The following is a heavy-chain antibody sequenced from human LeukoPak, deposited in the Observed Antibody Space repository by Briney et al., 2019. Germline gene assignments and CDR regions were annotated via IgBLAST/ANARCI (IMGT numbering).Heavy chain of an antibody. D-gene: IGHD6-19*01. V-gene: IGHV3-23*01. CDR3: AKDGPMGMGVAGPLFDY. Sequence: GGSLRLSCAASGFTLSSYAMSWVRQAPGRGLEWVSAISGSGSNTYYADSVKGRFTISRDNSKNTLYLQMNSLRAEDTAVYYCAKDGPMGMGVAGPLFDYWGQGTLVTVSS. CDR2: ISGSGSNT. J-gene: IGHJ4*02. CDR1: GFTLSSYA.